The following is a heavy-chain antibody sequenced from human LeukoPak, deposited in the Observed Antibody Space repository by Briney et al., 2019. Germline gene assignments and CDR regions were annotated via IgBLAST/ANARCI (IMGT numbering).Heavy chain of an antibody. D-gene: IGHD2-2*01. V-gene: IGHV3-30*02. CDR2: IRYDGSNK. Sequence: GGSLRLSCAASGFTFSSYGMHWVRQAPGKGLEWVAFIRYDGSNKYYADSVKGRFTISRDNSKNTLYLQMNSLRAEDTAVYYCAKDYSIPITLTRYCSSTSCYPLGYWGQGTLVTVSS. CDR3: AKDYSIPITLTRYCSSTSCYPLGY. J-gene: IGHJ4*02. CDR1: GFTFSSYG.